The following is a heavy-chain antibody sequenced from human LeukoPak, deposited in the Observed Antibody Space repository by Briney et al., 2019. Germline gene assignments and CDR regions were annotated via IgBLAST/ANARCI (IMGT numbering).Heavy chain of an antibody. J-gene: IGHJ5*02. CDR3: VRGGASTWS. D-gene: IGHD2-15*01. V-gene: IGHV3-74*01. CDR2: INDDGSGT. Sequence: LPGGSLRLSCAASGFTFKNYWMHWVRQAPGKGPVWVSRINDDGSGTSYADSVKGRFTISRDDAKSTLYLQMNSLRAEDTAVYYCVRGGASTWSWGQGTLVTVSS. CDR1: GFTFKNYW.